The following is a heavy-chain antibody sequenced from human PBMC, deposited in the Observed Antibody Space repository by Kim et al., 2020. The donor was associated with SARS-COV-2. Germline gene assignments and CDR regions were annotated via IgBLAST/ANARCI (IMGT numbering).Heavy chain of an antibody. Sequence: SETLSLTCTVSGGSISSSSYYWGWIRQPPGKGLEWIGSIYYSGSTYYNPSLKSRVTISVDTSKNQFSLKLSSVTAADTAVYYCARDAAGEYNWFDPWGQGTLVTVSS. J-gene: IGHJ5*02. CDR3: ARDAAGEYNWFDP. CDR1: GGSISSSSYY. V-gene: IGHV4-39*01. D-gene: IGHD3-10*01. CDR2: IYYSGST.